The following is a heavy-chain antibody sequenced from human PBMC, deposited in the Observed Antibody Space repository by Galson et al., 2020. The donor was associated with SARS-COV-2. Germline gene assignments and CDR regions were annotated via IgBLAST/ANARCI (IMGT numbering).Heavy chain of an antibody. D-gene: IGHD3-9*01. Sequence: ASVKVSCKASGYTFTDYYIHWVRQAPGQGLEWMGWINPKSGGTNYAQKFEGRVTMTRDTSITTPYMELSRLRADDTAVYYCARLRYYDVLTGYIVDVWGQGTMVTVSS. J-gene: IGHJ6*02. V-gene: IGHV1-2*02. CDR3: ARLRYYDVLTGYIVDV. CDR1: GYTFTDYY. CDR2: INPKSGGT.